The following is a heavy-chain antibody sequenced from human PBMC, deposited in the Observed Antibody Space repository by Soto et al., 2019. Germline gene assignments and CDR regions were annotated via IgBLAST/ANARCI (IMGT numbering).Heavy chain of an antibody. CDR2: ISAYNGNT. CDR3: ARDSYYDSSGYYVGAFDI. CDR1: GYTFTIYG. D-gene: IGHD3-22*01. J-gene: IGHJ3*02. Sequence: ASVKVSCKASGYTFTIYGISWVRQAPGEGLEWMGWISAYNGNTNYAQKLQGRVTMTTDTSTSTAYMELRSLRSDDTAVYYCARDSYYDSSGYYVGAFDIWGQGTMVTVSS. V-gene: IGHV1-18*01.